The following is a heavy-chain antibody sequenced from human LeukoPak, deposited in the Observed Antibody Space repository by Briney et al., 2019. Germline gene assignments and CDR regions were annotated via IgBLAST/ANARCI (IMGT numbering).Heavy chain of an antibody. V-gene: IGHV3-30*03. Sequence: PGRSLRLSCAASGFTFSSYGMHWVRQAPGKGLEWVAVISYDGSNKYYADSVKGRFTISRDNSKNTLYLQMNSLRAEDTAVYYCARDREGIVGATTEGPYFDYWGQGTLVTVSS. CDR1: GFTFSSYG. J-gene: IGHJ4*02. CDR2: ISYDGSNK. D-gene: IGHD1-26*01. CDR3: ARDREGIVGATTEGPYFDY.